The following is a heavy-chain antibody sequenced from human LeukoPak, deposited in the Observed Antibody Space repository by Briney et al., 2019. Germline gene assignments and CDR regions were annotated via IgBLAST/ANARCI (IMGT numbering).Heavy chain of an antibody. CDR1: GFGFSNYE. Sequence: GGSLRLSCAASGFGFSNYEFHWVRQAPGKGLEWVSYISNSGATKYYADSVRGRFTMSRDDARNSLDLQMNSLRVEDTALYSCVRADNTPRRTNFDYWGQGTLVTVSS. J-gene: IGHJ4*02. V-gene: IGHV3-48*03. CDR2: ISNSGATK. D-gene: IGHD5-24*01. CDR3: VRADNTPRRTNFDY.